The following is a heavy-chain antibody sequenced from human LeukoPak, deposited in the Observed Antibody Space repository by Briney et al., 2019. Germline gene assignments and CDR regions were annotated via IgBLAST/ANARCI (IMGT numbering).Heavy chain of an antibody. J-gene: IGHJ3*02. CDR3: ATDYGGNSGPDAFDI. CDR2: IYTSGST. D-gene: IGHD4-23*01. CDR1: SESISSGNW. Sequence: PSGTLSLTCAVSSESISSGNWWSWVRQPPGKGLEWIGRIYTSGSTNYNPSLKSRVTISVDTSKNQFSLKLSSVTAADTAVYYCATDYGGNSGPDAFDIWGQGTMVTVSS. V-gene: IGHV4-4*02.